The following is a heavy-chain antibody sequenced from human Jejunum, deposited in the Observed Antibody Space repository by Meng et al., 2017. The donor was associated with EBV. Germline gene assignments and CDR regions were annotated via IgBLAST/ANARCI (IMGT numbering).Heavy chain of an antibody. D-gene: IGHD2-15*01. CDR1: GGSLGSYS. CDR3: ARDRGWVVAAHYFHD. CDR2: IYYNGNT. V-gene: IGHV4-59*01. J-gene: IGHJ4*02. Sequence: QVQLQGSGPGSVKPSGAPAPPCLVSGGSLGSYSRNWSRQPPGKALASIGYIYYNGNTNYHPSLKSRVTISVDTSKNQFSLKLTSVTAADTAAYYCARDRGWVVAAHYFHDWGQGILVTVSS.